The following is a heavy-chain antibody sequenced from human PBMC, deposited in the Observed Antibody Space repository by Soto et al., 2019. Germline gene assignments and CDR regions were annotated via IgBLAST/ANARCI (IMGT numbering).Heavy chain of an antibody. D-gene: IGHD5-12*01. CDR1: GFTFSNYG. J-gene: IGHJ4*02. Sequence: QEQLLESGGGVVQPGGSLRLSCTASGFTFSNYGFHWVRQAPGKGLEWVAVTSHDGSRKNYADSLKGRFTISRDNSKDTLYLQINSLRAEDTAMYYCAKDVGRDGYNFVDSWGQGTLVTVSS. CDR3: AKDVGRDGYNFVDS. CDR2: TSHDGSRK. V-gene: IGHV3-30*18.